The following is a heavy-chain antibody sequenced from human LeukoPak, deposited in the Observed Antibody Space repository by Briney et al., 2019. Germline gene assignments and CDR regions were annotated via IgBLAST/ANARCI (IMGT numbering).Heavy chain of an antibody. Sequence: ASVKVSCKASGYTFTGYYIHWVRQAPGQGLEWMGWINPNSGGTNYAQKFQGRVTMTRDTSISTAYMELSRLRSDDTAVYYCARDLKVSDAFDIWGQGTMVTVSS. J-gene: IGHJ3*02. V-gene: IGHV1-2*02. CDR3: ARDLKVSDAFDI. CDR2: INPNSGGT. CDR1: GYTFTGYY.